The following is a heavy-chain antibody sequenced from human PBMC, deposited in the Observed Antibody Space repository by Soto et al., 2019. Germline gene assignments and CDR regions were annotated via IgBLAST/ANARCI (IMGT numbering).Heavy chain of an antibody. CDR1: GGTFSSYA. D-gene: IGHD2-2*01. CDR2: IIPIFGTA. J-gene: IGHJ5*02. Sequence: QVQLVQSGAEVKKPGSSVKVSCKASGGTFSSYAISWVRQAPGQGLEWMGGIIPIFGTANYAQKFQGRVTITADESTSTAYMELSSLRSEDTAVYYCARDRVDCSRTSCYFLPWFDPWGQGTLVTVSS. V-gene: IGHV1-69*01. CDR3: ARDRVDCSRTSCYFLPWFDP.